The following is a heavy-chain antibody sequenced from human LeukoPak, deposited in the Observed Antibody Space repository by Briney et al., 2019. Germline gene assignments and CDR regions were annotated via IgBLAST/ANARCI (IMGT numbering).Heavy chain of an antibody. Sequence: RASVKVSCKASGYSFTGHYMHWVRQAPGQGLEWMGWINPKSGGTNYAQKFQGRVTMTEDTSTDTAYMELSSLRSEDTAVYYCATTRPFFEWLLWRRTHYYFDYSGQGTLATVSS. V-gene: IGHV1-2*02. CDR3: ATTRPFFEWLLWRRTHYYFDY. CDR2: INPKSGGT. CDR1: GYSFTGHY. D-gene: IGHD3-3*02. J-gene: IGHJ4*02.